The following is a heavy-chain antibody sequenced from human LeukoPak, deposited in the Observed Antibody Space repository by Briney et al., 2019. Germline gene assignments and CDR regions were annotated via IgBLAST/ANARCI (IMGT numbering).Heavy chain of an antibody. Sequence: GRSLRLSCAASGFTFSSYGMHWVRQAPGKGLEWVAVTWYDGSNEYYADSVKGRFTTYRDNSKNTLYLQMNSLRAEDTAVYYCARDSYYGSGSYPNDYWGQGTLVTVSS. V-gene: IGHV3-33*01. CDR3: ARDSYYGSGSYPNDY. J-gene: IGHJ4*02. CDR1: GFTFSSYG. CDR2: TWYDGSNE. D-gene: IGHD3-10*01.